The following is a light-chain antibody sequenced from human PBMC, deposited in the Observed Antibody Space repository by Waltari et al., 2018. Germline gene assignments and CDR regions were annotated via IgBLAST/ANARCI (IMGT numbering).Light chain of an antibody. Sequence: QSALTQPRSVSGSPGQSVTISCSGTSSDVGSYNFVSWYQQHPGNAPKLLIYDVVKRPSGVPDRFSGSKSCNTASLTISGLQTEDESDYYCCSYAGSYTFVFGGGTQLTVL. CDR1: SSDVGSYNF. CDR2: DVV. V-gene: IGLV2-11*01. J-gene: IGLJ7*01. CDR3: CSYAGSYTFV.